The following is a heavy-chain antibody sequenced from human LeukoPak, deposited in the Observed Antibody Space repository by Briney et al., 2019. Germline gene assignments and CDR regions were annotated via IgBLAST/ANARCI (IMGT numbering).Heavy chain of an antibody. CDR1: GFTFSSYA. V-gene: IGHV3-23*01. Sequence: GGSLRLSCAASGFTFSSYAMSWVRQAPGKGLEWVSVISNSGGSTFYADSVKGRFTTSRDNSKNTLYLQMNSLRAEDTAVYYCAKRASGSGTSLYYFDYWGQGTLVTVSS. CDR2: ISNSGGST. J-gene: IGHJ4*02. D-gene: IGHD3-10*01. CDR3: AKRASGSGTSLYYFDY.